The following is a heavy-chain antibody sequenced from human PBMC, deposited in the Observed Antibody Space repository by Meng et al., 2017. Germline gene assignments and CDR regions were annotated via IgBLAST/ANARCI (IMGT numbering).Heavy chain of an antibody. CDR2: IYYSGST. D-gene: IGHD1-26*01. CDR1: GGSCSSVSYY. Sequence: SAQCRGGPADTLSLTYTAYGGSCSSVSYYWRGIRPPPGKCLAWIGYIYYSGSTTYTPSLKSRVPITGDTSKNQFSLKLSSVTAADTAVYYCGRDGWGGVGATSWGQGTLVTVSS. V-gene: IGHV4-61*01. J-gene: IGHJ4*02. CDR3: GRDGWGGVGATS.